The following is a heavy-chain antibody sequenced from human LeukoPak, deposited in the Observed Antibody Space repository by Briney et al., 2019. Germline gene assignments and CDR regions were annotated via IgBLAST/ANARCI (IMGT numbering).Heavy chain of an antibody. CDR3: ARAGLSMVRGVIIDY. Sequence: SETLSLTCAVSGYSISSGYYRGWIRPPPGKGREGIGIIYHSGSTYYNPSLKSRVTISVDTSKNQFSLKLSSVTAADTAVYYCARAGLSMVRGVIIDYWGQGTLVTVSS. CDR1: GYSISSGYY. V-gene: IGHV4-38-2*01. D-gene: IGHD3-10*01. CDR2: IYHSGST. J-gene: IGHJ4*02.